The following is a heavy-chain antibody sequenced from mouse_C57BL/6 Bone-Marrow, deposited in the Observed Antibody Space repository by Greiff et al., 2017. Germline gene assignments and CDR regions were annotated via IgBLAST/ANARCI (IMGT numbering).Heavy chain of an antibody. J-gene: IGHJ2*01. Sequence: QVHVKQSGAELARPGASVKLSCKASGYTFTSYGISWVKQRTGQGLEWIGEIYPRSGNTYYNEKFKGKATLTADKSSSTAYMELRSLTSEDSAVYFCARRTYGSSPFDYWGQGTTLTVSS. CDR1: GYTFTSYG. CDR3: ARRTYGSSPFDY. V-gene: IGHV1-81*01. CDR2: IYPRSGNT. D-gene: IGHD1-1*01.